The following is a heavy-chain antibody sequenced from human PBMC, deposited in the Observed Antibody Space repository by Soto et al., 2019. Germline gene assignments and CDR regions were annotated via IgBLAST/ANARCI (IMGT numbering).Heavy chain of an antibody. Sequence: SQTLSLTCAISGDSVSGNSAAWNWIRQSPSRGLEWLGRTYYRSKWYNDYAVSVKGRIIINSDTSKNQFSLQLNSVTPDDTAVYYCARDSSGYGPFDYWGQGTLVTVSS. CDR2: TYYRSKWYN. CDR1: GDSVSGNSAA. CDR3: ARDSSGYGPFDY. J-gene: IGHJ4*02. V-gene: IGHV6-1*01. D-gene: IGHD5-12*01.